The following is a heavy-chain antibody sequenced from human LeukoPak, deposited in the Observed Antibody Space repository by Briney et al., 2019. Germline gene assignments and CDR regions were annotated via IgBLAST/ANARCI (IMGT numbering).Heavy chain of an antibody. J-gene: IGHJ3*02. D-gene: IGHD3-22*01. V-gene: IGHV1-8*01. CDR3: TRDALHVIMVVVASVAFDI. Sequence: ASVKVSCKASGYTFTSYDINWVRQATGQGLEWMGWMNPNSGNTGYAQKFQGRVTMTRNTSISTAYMELSSLRSEDTAVYYCTRDALHVIMVVVASVAFDIWGQGTMVTVSS. CDR1: GYTFTSYD. CDR2: MNPNSGNT.